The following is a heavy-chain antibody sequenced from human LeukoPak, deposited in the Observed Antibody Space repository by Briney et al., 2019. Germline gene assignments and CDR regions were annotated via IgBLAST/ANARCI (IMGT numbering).Heavy chain of an antibody. D-gene: IGHD6-19*01. CDR1: GFTFSTYA. V-gene: IGHV3-23*01. Sequence: GGSLRLSCAASGFTFSTYAVNWVRQAPGKGLEWVSAISSSGGTTYYADSVKGRFRISRDTSKSTLYLQMNSLRAEDTAVNYCAKDRNGWPTNFDSWGRGTLVTV. CDR2: ISSSGGTT. J-gene: IGHJ4*02. CDR3: AKDRNGWPTNFDS.